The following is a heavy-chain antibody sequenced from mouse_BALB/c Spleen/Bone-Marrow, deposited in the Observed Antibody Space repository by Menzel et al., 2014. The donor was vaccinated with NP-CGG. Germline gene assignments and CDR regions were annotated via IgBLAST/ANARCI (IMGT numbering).Heavy chain of an antibody. D-gene: IGHD1-1*01. CDR1: GYTFSSYW. CDR3: ARNYGSSPYWYFDV. CDR2: ILPGSGST. Sequence: QVQLKESGAELMKPGASVKISCKATGYTFSSYWIEWVKQRPGHGLEWIGEILPGSGSTNYNEKFKGKATFTADTSSNTAYMQLSSLTSEGSAVYYCARNYGSSPYWYFDVWGAGTTVTVSS. J-gene: IGHJ1*01. V-gene: IGHV1-9*01.